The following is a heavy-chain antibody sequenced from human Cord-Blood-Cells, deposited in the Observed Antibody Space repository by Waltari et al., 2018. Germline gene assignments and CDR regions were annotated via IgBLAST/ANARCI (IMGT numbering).Heavy chain of an antibody. Sequence: QVQLVESGGGVVQPGRSLRLSCAASGFTFSRYAMHWFRQAPGKGLEWVAVISYDGSNKYYADSVKGRFTISRDNSKNTLYLQMNSLRAEDTAVYYCARSIAARHFDYWGQGTLVTVSS. CDR2: ISYDGSNK. CDR1: GFTFSRYA. CDR3: ARSIAARHFDY. V-gene: IGHV3-30-3*01. D-gene: IGHD6-6*01. J-gene: IGHJ4*02.